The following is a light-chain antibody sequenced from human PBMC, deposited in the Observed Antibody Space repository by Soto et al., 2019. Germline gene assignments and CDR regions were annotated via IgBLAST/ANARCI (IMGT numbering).Light chain of an antibody. J-gene: IGKJ4*01. CDR1: QSVHTF. Sequence: EIVLTQSPGTLSLSPGVRATLSCRASQSVHTFLAWYQQKPGQSPRLLISDTSNRATGIPARFSGSGSGTDFTLSISSLEPEDFAVYYCQQRFKWPLTFGGGTRVEIK. CDR3: QQRFKWPLT. CDR2: DTS. V-gene: IGKV3-11*01.